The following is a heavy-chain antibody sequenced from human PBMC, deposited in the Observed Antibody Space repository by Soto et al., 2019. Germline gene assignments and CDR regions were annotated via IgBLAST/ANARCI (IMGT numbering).Heavy chain of an antibody. V-gene: IGHV4-59*01. CDR3: ARKEYYFDY. Sequence: SETLSLTCTVSGGSISGYFWTWIRQPPGKGLEWIGYISHTGITNYNSSLKSRVTMSVDTSKNQFSLRVSSLTAAGMAVYYCARKEYYFDYWGQGILVTVSS. CDR2: ISHTGIT. J-gene: IGHJ4*02. CDR1: GGSISGYF. D-gene: IGHD3-10*01.